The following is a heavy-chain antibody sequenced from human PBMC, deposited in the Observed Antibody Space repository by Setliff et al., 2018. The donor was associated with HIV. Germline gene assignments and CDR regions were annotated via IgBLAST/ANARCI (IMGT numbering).Heavy chain of an antibody. Sequence: SETLSLTCAVSGYSISSTNWWGWLRQPPGKGLEWSGYIYYSGSINYNPSLKSRVTMAVDTSKNQFSLRLRSVTAVDTAVYYCARSSIVQGPAAPDAPFDVLGQGTMVTVSS. CDR3: ARSSIVQGPAAPDAPFDV. D-gene: IGHD2-2*01. V-gene: IGHV4-28*05. CDR1: GYSISSTNW. CDR2: IYYSGSI. J-gene: IGHJ3*01.